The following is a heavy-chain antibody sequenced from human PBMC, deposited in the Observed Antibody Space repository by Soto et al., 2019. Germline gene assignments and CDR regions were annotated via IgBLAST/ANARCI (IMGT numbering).Heavy chain of an antibody. Sequence: ASVKVSCKASGYTFTSYCMHWVRQAPGQGLEWMGIINPSGGSTSYAQKFQGRVTMTRDTSTSTVYMELSSLRSEDTAVYYCAREGPRWELLPDAYDIWAQGTMVTVSS. CDR1: GYTFTSYC. J-gene: IGHJ3*02. D-gene: IGHD1-26*01. CDR3: AREGPRWELLPDAYDI. V-gene: IGHV1-46*01. CDR2: INPSGGST.